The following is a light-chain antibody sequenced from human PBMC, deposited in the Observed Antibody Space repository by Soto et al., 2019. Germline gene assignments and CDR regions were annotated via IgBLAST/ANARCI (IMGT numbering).Light chain of an antibody. V-gene: IGKV1-39*01. J-gene: IGKJ4*01. CDR2: GAS. CDR3: QQSYSTLVLT. CDR1: QGVDSD. Sequence: IQMTQSPSSLSASVGDSVTITCRASQGVDSDLSWYQQRPGKAPKLLIYGASTLHSGVPSRFSGRGSETLFTLTITSLQPEDVATYYCQQSYSTLVLTFGGGTKVELK.